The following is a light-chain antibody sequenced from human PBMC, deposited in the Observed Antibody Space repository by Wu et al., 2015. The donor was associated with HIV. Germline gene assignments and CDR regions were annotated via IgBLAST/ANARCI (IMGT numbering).Light chain of an antibody. J-gene: IGKJ2*01. CDR1: QSVGSN. CDR2: GAS. V-gene: IGKV3-15*01. Sequence: EIVMTQSPATLSVSPGERATLSCRASQSVGSNLAWYHQKPGQAPRLLIYGASTRATGIPARFSGSGSGTEFTLTISGLQSEDFAVYYCQQYDNWYTFGQGTNLEIK. CDR3: QQYDNWYT.